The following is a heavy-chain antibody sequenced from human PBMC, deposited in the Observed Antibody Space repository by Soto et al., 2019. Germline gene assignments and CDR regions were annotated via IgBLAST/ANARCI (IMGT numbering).Heavy chain of an antibody. J-gene: IGHJ4*02. V-gene: IGHV3-30-3*01. Sequence: WGSLRLSCAASGFTFSSYAMHWVRQAPGKGLEWVAVISYDGSNKYYADSVKGRFTISRDNSKNTLYLQMNSLRAEDTAVYYCARDRYCTNGVCPSYYFDYWGQGTLVTVSS. CDR3: ARDRYCTNGVCPSYYFDY. D-gene: IGHD2-8*01. CDR1: GFTFSSYA. CDR2: ISYDGSNK.